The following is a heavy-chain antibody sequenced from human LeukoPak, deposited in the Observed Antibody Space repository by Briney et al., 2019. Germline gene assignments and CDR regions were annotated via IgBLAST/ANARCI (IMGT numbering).Heavy chain of an antibody. CDR1: GFTVSSNY. Sequence: PGGSLRLSCAASGFTVSSNYMSWVRQAPGKGLERVSVIYSGGSTYYADSVKGRFTISRDNSKNTLYLQMNSLRAEDTAVYYCARVGLGDFWSAFWGQGTLVTVSS. V-gene: IGHV3-53*05. D-gene: IGHD3-3*01. CDR3: ARVGLGDFWSAF. CDR2: IYSGGST. J-gene: IGHJ4*02.